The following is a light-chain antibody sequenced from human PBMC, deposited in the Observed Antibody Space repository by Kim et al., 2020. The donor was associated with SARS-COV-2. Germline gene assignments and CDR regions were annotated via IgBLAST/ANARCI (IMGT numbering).Light chain of an antibody. V-gene: IGLV4-69*01. CDR2: LNTDVSH. CDR3: QTWGTGIWV. Sequence: ASVKHHRTLGSGHSSDAIEWHQEQPEKGPRCLMMLNTDVSHSKGDGIPDRFSVSSSGAERYLTISSLQSEDEGDYYCQTWGTGIWVFGGGTQLTVL. CDR1: SGHSSDA. J-gene: IGLJ3*02.